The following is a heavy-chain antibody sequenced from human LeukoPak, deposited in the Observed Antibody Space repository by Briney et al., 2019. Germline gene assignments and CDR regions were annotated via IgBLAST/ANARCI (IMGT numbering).Heavy chain of an antibody. CDR3: AGRLTQYDCFDP. CDR1: GDSVSSNSVT. CDR2: TYYRSTWYN. Sequence: SQTLSLTCAISGDSVSSNSVTWNWIRQSPSRGLEWLGRTYYRSTWYNDYAVSVRGRITVNPDTSKNQFSLHLNSVTPEDTAVYYCAGRLTQYDCFDPWGQGILVTVSS. V-gene: IGHV6-1*01. D-gene: IGHD2-2*01. J-gene: IGHJ5*02.